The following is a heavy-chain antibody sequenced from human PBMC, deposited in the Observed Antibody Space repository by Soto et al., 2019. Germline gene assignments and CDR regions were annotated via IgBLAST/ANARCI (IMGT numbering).Heavy chain of an antibody. V-gene: IGHV4-31*03. D-gene: IGHD7-27*01. Sequence: SETLSLTCTVSGGSISSGGYYWSWIRQHPGKGLEWIGYIYYNGDTYYNPSLKSRVSISIDTPKNQFSLRLTSVTAADTAVYYCARSHRDNWGSPDYFDYWGQGTLVTVSS. CDR2: IYYNGDT. CDR3: ARSHRDNWGSPDYFDY. CDR1: GGSISSGGYY. J-gene: IGHJ4*02.